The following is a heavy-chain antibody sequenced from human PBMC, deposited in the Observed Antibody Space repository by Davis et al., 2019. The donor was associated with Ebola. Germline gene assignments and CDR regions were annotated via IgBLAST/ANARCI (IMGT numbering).Heavy chain of an antibody. CDR3: ARSVIVGTTDVLDI. CDR1: GFTFTDYY. J-gene: IGHJ3*02. Sequence: GGSLRLSCAVSGFTFTDYYMNWVRQAPGKGLEWVSVIYTGGTIFYADSVKGRFTISRDIFNNALVLQMNSLRAEDTATYYCARSVIVGTTDVLDIWGQGTTVIVSS. D-gene: IGHD1-26*01. CDR2: IYTGGTI. V-gene: IGHV3-53*01.